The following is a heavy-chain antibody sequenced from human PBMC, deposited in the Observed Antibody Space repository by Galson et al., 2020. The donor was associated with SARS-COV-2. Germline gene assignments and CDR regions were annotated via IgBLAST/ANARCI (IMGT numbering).Heavy chain of an antibody. J-gene: IGHJ4*02. CDR2: ISSSSSYI. CDR3: ARAHKYYYDSSGYYHPGLNAD. Sequence: GGSLRLSCAASGFTFSSYRMNWVRQAPGKGLEWVSSISSSSSYIYYADSVKGRFTIFRDNAKNSLYLQMNSLRAEDTAVYYCARAHKYYYDSSGYYHPGLNADWGQGTLVTVSS. D-gene: IGHD3-22*01. V-gene: IGHV3-21*01. CDR1: GFTFSSYR.